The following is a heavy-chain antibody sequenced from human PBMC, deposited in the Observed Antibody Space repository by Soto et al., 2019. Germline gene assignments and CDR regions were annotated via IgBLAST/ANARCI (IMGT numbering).Heavy chain of an antibody. CDR2: IYSGGST. CDR3: ASSRYYYDSSGYRIKYYFDY. Sequence: EVQLVETGGGLIQPGGSLRLSCAASGFTVSSNYMSWVRQAPGKGLEWVSVIYSGGSTYYADSVKGRFTISRDNSKNTLYLQMNSLRAEDTAVYYCASSRYYYDSSGYRIKYYFDYWGQGTLVTVSS. J-gene: IGHJ4*02. V-gene: IGHV3-53*02. D-gene: IGHD3-22*01. CDR1: GFTVSSNY.